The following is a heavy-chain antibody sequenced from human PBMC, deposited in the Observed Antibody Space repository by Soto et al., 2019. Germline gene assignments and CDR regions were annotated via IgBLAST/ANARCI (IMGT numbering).Heavy chain of an antibody. CDR2: IIPIFGTA. J-gene: IGHJ5*02. CDR3: ARVMVRGVKGEQNRFDP. CDR1: GGTFSSYA. Sequence: SVKVSCKASGGTFSSYAISWVRQAPGQGLEWMGGIIPIFGTANYAQKFQGRVTITADESTSTAYMELSSLRSEDTAVYYCARVMVRGVKGEQNRFDPWGQGTLVTVSS. V-gene: IGHV1-69*13. D-gene: IGHD3-10*01.